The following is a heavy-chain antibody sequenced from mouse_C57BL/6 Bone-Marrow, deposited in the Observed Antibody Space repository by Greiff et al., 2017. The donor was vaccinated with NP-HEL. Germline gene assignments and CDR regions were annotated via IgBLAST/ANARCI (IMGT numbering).Heavy chain of an antibody. J-gene: IGHJ3*01. CDR3: ARQEEDGTQFAY. CDR2: ISNLAYSI. V-gene: IGHV5-15*01. D-gene: IGHD2-1*01. Sequence: EVQRVESGGGLVQPGGSLKLSCAASGFTFSDYGMAWVRQAPRKGPEWVAFISNLAYSIYYADTVTGRFTISRENAKNTLYLEMSIVRSEDTAMYYCARQEEDGTQFAYWGQGTLVTVSA. CDR1: GFTFSDYG.